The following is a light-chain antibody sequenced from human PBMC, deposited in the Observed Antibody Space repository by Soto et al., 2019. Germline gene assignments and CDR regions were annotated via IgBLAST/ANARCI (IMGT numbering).Light chain of an antibody. J-gene: IGLJ2*01. CDR2: SND. Sequence: QSVLTQPPAASGTPGQRVTISCSGSSSNIGTNTVNWYQQLPGTAPKLLIYSNDLRPSGVPDRFSGSKSGTSASLAISGLQSEDEADYYCEAWDDSLYRAVFGGGTKLTVL. V-gene: IGLV1-44*01. CDR3: EAWDDSLYRAV. CDR1: SSNIGTNT.